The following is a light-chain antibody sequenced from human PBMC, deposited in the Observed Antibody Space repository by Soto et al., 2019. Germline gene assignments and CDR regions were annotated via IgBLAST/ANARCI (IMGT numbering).Light chain of an antibody. CDR2: KAS. CDR1: RSIGTW. V-gene: IGKV1-5*03. J-gene: IGKJ3*01. Sequence: DIQMTQPLFTLSASVGDRVTITCRASRSIGTWLAWYQQKPGKAPKLLMYKASSLDSGVPSRFSGSGSGTEFTLTISGLQPEDFATYYCQQYNSYAFSFGPGTKVDIK. CDR3: QQYNSYAFS.